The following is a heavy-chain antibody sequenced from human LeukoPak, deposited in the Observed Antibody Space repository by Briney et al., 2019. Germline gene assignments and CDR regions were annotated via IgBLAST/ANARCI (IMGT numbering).Heavy chain of an antibody. D-gene: IGHD6-13*01. V-gene: IGHV3-30*18. Sequence: GGSLRLSCAASGFTFSSYGMHWVRQAPGKGLEWVAVISYDGSNKYYAGSVKGRFTISRDNSKNTLYLQMNSLRAEDTAVYYCAKDRRSSSWYGDYWGQGTLVTVSS. J-gene: IGHJ4*02. CDR3: AKDRRSSSWYGDY. CDR1: GFTFSSYG. CDR2: ISYDGSNK.